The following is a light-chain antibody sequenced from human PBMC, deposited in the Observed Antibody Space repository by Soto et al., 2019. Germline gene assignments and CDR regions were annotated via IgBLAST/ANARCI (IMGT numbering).Light chain of an antibody. CDR2: SAS. CDR3: QQSYSALIFT. CDR1: QSISNY. J-gene: IGKJ3*01. Sequence: DIQMTQSPSSLSASVGDRVTITCRASQSISNYLNWYQQKPGKAPKPLIYSASSLQSGAPSRFSGSGSGTDFTLTINSLQPEDFATYYCQQSYSALIFTFGPGTKVDIK. V-gene: IGKV1-39*01.